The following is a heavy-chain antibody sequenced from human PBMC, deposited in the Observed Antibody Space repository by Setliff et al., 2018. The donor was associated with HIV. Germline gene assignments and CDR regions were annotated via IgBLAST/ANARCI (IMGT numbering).Heavy chain of an antibody. D-gene: IGHD1-1*01. CDR1: GGSISSGSYY. J-gene: IGHJ3*02. CDR2: IHTSGST. V-gene: IGHV4-61*09. CDR3: AREDGSNSHDTFEI. Sequence: PSETLSLTCTVSGGSISSGSYYWSWIRQPAGKGLEWIGHIHTSGSTKYNPSLKSRVAMSVDSSNNQFSLKLTSVTPADTAIYYCAREDGSNSHDTFEIWGQGILVTVSS.